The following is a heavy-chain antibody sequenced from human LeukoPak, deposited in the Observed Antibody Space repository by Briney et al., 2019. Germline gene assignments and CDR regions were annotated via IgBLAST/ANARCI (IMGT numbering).Heavy chain of an antibody. Sequence: GGSLRPSCVASGFTFTNYAMSWVRLTPGTGLEWVSTISGSGDTTYYADSVRGRFTVSRDNSKNTLYLQMNSLRAENTAVYYCARTPQKHCSSTTCYPDYWGQGTLVTVSS. V-gene: IGHV3-23*01. CDR1: GFTFTNYA. CDR2: ISGSGDTT. J-gene: IGHJ4*02. CDR3: ARTPQKHCSSTTCYPDY. D-gene: IGHD2-2*01.